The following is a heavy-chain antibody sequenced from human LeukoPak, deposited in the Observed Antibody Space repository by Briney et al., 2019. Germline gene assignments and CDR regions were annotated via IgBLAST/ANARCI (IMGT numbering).Heavy chain of an antibody. CDR3: AKASHPGIAAAGPDY. Sequence: PGGSLRLSCAASGFTFSSYAMSWVRQAPGKGLEWVSAISGSGGSTYYADSVKGRFTISRDNSKNTLYLQMNSLRAEGTAVYYCAKASHPGIAAAGPDYWGQGTLVTVSS. CDR2: ISGSGGST. J-gene: IGHJ4*02. D-gene: IGHD6-13*01. CDR1: GFTFSSYA. V-gene: IGHV3-23*01.